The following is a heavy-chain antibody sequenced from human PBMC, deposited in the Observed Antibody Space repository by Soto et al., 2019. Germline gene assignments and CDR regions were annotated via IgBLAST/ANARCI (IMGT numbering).Heavy chain of an antibody. V-gene: IGHV3-30*04. CDR3: ARGCSSSDCYTNYYYYYGMDV. CDR2: ISYDGRKN. D-gene: IGHD2-2*02. Sequence: GGSLRLSCAASGFTFSSFAIHWARQAPGKGLEWVAFISYDGRKNSYADSVKGRFTVSRDNSKNTVYLQMNSLRAEDTAVYYCARGCSSSDCYTNYYYYYGMDVWGHGTTVTVSS. CDR1: GFTFSSFA. J-gene: IGHJ6*02.